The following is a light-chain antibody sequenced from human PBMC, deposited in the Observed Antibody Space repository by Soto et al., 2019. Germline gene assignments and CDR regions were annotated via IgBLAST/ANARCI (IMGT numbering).Light chain of an antibody. J-gene: IGKJ1*01. Sequence: EIVLTQSPGTLSLSPGERATLSCRASQSVTSNYLAWYQQKPGQAPGLLIYDTSTRASGVPDRFSGSGSGTEFTLTISSLEPEDFAVYYCQQYGTSPQTFGQGTKVDIK. V-gene: IGKV3-20*01. CDR1: QSVTSNY. CDR3: QQYGTSPQT. CDR2: DTS.